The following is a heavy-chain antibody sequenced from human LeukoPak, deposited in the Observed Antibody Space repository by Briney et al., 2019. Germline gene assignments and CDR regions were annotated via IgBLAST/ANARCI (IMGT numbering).Heavy chain of an antibody. D-gene: IGHD3-10*01. V-gene: IGHV1-2*02. CDR2: INPKSGDT. J-gene: IGHJ4*02. CDR1: GYTFTGYY. Sequence: ASVKVSCKASGYTFTGYYMHWVRQAPGQALEWMGWINPKSGDTKFAQKFQGRVTMTRDTSISTAYMEVNSLRSDDTAVYYCGAGTYGSGSYALDHWGQGTLVTVSS. CDR3: GAGTYGSGSYALDH.